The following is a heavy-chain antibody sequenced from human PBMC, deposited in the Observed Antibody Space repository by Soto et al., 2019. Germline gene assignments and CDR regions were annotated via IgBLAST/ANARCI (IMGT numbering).Heavy chain of an antibody. CDR3: TTEIHGDRYFDY. D-gene: IGHD2-21*02. Sequence: EVQLVESGGGLVKPGGSLRLSCAASGFTFSNAWLSWVRQAPGKGLEWVGHIKTTTDGGTTDYAAPVKGRFTISRDDSQNTLYLQMDSLNTEDTAVYFCTTEIHGDRYFDYWGQGTLVTVSS. CDR1: GFTFSNAW. CDR2: IKTTTDGGTT. V-gene: IGHV3-15*01. J-gene: IGHJ4*02.